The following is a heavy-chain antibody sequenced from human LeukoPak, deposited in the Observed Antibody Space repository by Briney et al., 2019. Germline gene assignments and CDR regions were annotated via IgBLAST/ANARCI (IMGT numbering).Heavy chain of an antibody. J-gene: IGHJ4*02. V-gene: IGHV3-23*01. Sequence: PGGSLRLSCAASGFTFSSYAMSWVRQAPGKGLEWVSAISGSGGSTYYADSVKGRFTISRDNAKNMLYLQMNSLGVEDTAVYYCASWPVPKGDFDYWGQGTLVTVSA. CDR3: ASWPVPKGDFDY. D-gene: IGHD1-26*01. CDR1: GFTFSSYA. CDR2: ISGSGGST.